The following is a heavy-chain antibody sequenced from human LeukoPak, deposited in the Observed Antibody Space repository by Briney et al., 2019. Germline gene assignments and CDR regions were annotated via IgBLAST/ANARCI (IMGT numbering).Heavy chain of an antibody. CDR3: ARAVGGDGSGSL. V-gene: IGHV4-59*01. J-gene: IGHJ4*02. CDR2: IYYRVTS. CDR1: GGSISSYY. Sequence: SETLSLTCTVFGGSISSYYWSWIRQPPGKGLEWIGYIYYRVTSDYNPSLKSRVTMSVDMSTRQISLKLSSVTAADTAVCYCARAVGGDGSGSLWGPGTLVTVSS. D-gene: IGHD3-10*01.